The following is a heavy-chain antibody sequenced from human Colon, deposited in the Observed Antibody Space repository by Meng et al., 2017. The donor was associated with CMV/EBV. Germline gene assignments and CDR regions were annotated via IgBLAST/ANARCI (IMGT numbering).Heavy chain of an antibody. Sequence: GGSLRLPCAASGFTFSRYSMDWLRQAPGKGLEWVSSISRDSSSIYYSNSVRGRFTISRDDAENSLYLQMNSLRAEDTAFYYCARDRLEGDYSGPGFWGQGTLVTVSS. CDR1: GFTFSRYS. CDR3: ARDRLEGDYSGPGF. V-gene: IGHV3-21*01. CDR2: ISRDSSSI. J-gene: IGHJ4*02. D-gene: IGHD1-1*01.